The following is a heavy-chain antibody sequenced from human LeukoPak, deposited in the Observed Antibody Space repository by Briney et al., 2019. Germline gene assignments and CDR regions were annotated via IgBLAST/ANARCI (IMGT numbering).Heavy chain of an antibody. J-gene: IGHJ4*02. CDR3: ANYCSGGTCSQA. Sequence: GGSLGLSCAASGFSFSDYYMSWICQAPGKGLEWVSYISTTGNTIYYADSVKGRFTISRDNAKNSLYLQMNSLRADDTAVYYCANYCSGGTCSQAWGQGALVTVSS. CDR2: ISTTGNTI. CDR1: GFSFSDYY. D-gene: IGHD2-15*01. V-gene: IGHV3-11*04.